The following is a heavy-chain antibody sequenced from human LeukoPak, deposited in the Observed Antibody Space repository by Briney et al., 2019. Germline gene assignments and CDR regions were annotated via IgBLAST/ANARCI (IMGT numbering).Heavy chain of an antibody. Sequence: PGGSLRLSCAASGFTLSSYWMHCVRQAPGKGLEWVSSISSSSSYIYYADSVKGRFTIPRDNAKNSLYLQMNSLRAEDTAVYYCARDLRIAVAGTRGYYGMDVWGQGTTVTVSS. CDR2: ISSSSSYI. J-gene: IGHJ6*02. V-gene: IGHV3-21*01. D-gene: IGHD6-19*01. CDR3: ARDLRIAVAGTRGYYGMDV. CDR1: GFTLSSYW.